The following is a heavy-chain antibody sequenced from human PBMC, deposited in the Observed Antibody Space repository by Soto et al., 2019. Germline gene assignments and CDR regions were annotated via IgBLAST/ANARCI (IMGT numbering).Heavy chain of an antibody. CDR3: GRENPFWSGYPEYNWFDP. J-gene: IGHJ5*02. Sequence: SETLSLTCAVYGGSFSGYYWSWIRQPPGKGLEWIGEINHSGSTNYNPSLKSRVTISVDTSKNQFSLRRGSVPAGDRAVYYWGRENPFWSGYPEYNWFDPWGQGPLVTVSS. CDR2: INHSGST. CDR1: GGSFSGYY. V-gene: IGHV4-34*01. D-gene: IGHD3-3*01.